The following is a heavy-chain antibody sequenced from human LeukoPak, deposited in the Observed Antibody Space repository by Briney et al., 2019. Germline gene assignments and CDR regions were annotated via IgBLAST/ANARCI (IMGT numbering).Heavy chain of an antibody. CDR3: ATIAVAGTRFDY. J-gene: IGHJ4*02. CDR1: GFTFSSYE. D-gene: IGHD6-13*01. CDR2: ISSSGSTI. Sequence: GGSLRLCCAASGFTFSSYEMNWVRQAPGKGLEWVSYISSSGSTIYYADSVKGRFTISRDNAKNSLYLQMNSLRAEDTAVYYCATIAVAGTRFDYWGQGTLVTVSS. V-gene: IGHV3-48*03.